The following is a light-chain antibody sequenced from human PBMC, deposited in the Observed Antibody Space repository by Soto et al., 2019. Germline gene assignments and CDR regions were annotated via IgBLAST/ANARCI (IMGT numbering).Light chain of an antibody. Sequence: EIVMTQSPETLSVSAGERATLSCRATQSISSYLAWYQLKPGQAPRLPIYGVSTRATGIPVRFSGSGSGTEFTLTISSLQSEDVAVYYCQQDSDWPSITFGQGTRLEIK. J-gene: IGKJ5*01. V-gene: IGKV3-15*01. CDR1: QSISSY. CDR3: QQDSDWPSIT. CDR2: GVS.